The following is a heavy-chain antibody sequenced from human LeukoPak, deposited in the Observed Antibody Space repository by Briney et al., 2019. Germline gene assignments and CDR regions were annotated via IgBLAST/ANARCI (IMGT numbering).Heavy chain of an antibody. CDR2: IIPILGIA. Sequence: GASVKVSCKASGGTFSSYAISWVRQAPGQGLEWMGRIIPILGIANYAQKFQGRVTITADKSTSTAYMELSSLRSEDTAVYYCARAATDYSSGWYWGGFYFDYWGQGTLVTVSS. V-gene: IGHV1-69*04. J-gene: IGHJ4*02. CDR3: ARAATDYSSGWYWGGFYFDY. CDR1: GGTFSSYA. D-gene: IGHD6-19*01.